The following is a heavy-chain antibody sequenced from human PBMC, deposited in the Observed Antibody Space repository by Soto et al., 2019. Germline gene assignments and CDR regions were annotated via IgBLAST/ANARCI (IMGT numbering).Heavy chain of an antibody. J-gene: IGHJ4*02. CDR2: VRDSGANT. V-gene: IGHV3-23*01. Sequence: EVQLLESGGGLVQPGGSLRLSCEASGFTFSTYAMTWVRQAPGKGLEWVSSVRDSGANTYYADSVKGRFTISRDNSQNTVYLQMNSLRGNDTALYFCARSRRTYGDYFDLWGQGTVVTVSS. CDR1: GFTFSTYA. D-gene: IGHD4-17*01. CDR3: ARSRRTYGDYFDL.